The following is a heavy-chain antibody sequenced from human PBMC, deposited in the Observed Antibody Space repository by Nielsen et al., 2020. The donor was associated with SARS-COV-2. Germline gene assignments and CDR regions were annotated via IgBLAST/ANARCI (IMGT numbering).Heavy chain of an antibody. CDR1: EFTFTGYG. CDR3: ASGWNFDY. J-gene: IGHJ4*02. D-gene: IGHD6-19*01. V-gene: IGHV3-48*01. Sequence: GESLKISCAASEFTFTGYGMNWVRQAPGKGLEWASYISSSGGTIYYSDSVKGRFTISRDNAKNSLYLQMNSLRAEDTAVYYCASGWNFDYWGQGTLVTVSS. CDR2: ISSSGGTI.